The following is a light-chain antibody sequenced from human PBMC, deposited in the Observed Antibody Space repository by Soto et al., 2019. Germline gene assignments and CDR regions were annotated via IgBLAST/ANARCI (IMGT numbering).Light chain of an antibody. V-gene: IGKV3-11*01. Sequence: VMTQSPATLSLSPGERATLSCRASQSVSSYLAWYQQKPGQAPRLLIYDASNRATGIPARFSGSGSGTDFTLTISSLEPEDFAVYYCQQRSNWQGATFGGGTKVDIK. CDR2: DAS. CDR1: QSVSSY. J-gene: IGKJ4*01. CDR3: QQRSNWQGAT.